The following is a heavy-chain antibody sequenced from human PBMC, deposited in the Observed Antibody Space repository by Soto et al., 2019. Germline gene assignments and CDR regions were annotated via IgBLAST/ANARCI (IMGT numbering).Heavy chain of an antibody. Sequence: PSQTLSLTCAISGDSVSTNSATWDWIRQSPSRGLEWLGRTYYRSKWDYDYAASVKGRININPDTSNNQVSLHLDSVTPDDTAVYYCARLIGNSWFDYWAPGTLVTVSS. J-gene: IGHJ4*02. CDR1: GDSVSTNSAT. D-gene: IGHD6-13*01. CDR3: ARLIGNSWFDY. V-gene: IGHV6-1*01. CDR2: TYYRSKWDY.